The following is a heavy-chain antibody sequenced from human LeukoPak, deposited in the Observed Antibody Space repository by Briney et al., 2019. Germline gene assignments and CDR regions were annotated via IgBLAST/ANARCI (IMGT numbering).Heavy chain of an antibody. D-gene: IGHD6-13*01. J-gene: IGHJ4*02. V-gene: IGHV3-53*01. CDR1: GFTVSSNY. CDR3: ASSYPPSSSWYKADY. CDR2: IYSGGST. Sequence: TGGSLRLSCAASGFTVSSNYMSWVRQAPGKGLEWVSVIYSGGSTYYADSVKGRFTISRDNSKNTLYLQMNSLRAEDTAVYYCASSYPPSSSWYKADYWGQGTLVTVSS.